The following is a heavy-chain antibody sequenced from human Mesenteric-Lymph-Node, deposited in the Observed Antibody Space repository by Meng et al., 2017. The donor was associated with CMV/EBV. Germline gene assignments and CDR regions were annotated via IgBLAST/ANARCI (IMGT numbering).Heavy chain of an antibody. CDR2: IRYDGSNK. CDR3: AKAATLPNY. J-gene: IGHJ4*02. Sequence: GESLKISCAASGFTFRRYGMNWVRQAPGKGLEWVAFIRYDGSNKYYTDSVKGRFTISRDNPKNTLYLQMNSLRAEDTAVYYCAKAATLPNYWGQGTLVTVSS. CDR1: GFTFRRYG. V-gene: IGHV3-30*02.